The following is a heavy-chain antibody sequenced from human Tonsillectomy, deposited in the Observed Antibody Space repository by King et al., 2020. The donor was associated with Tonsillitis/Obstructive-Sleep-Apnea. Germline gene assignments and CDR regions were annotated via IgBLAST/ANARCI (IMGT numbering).Heavy chain of an antibody. CDR1: GGSISSYY. CDR3: AREGDDAFAI. J-gene: IGHJ3*02. Sequence: QLQESGPGLVKPSETLSLTCTVSGGSISSYYWSWIRQAPGKGLEWIGYIDYSGSTNYNPSLKSRVTISVDTSRNQFSLNLSAVTAADTAVYYCAREGDDAFAIWGQGTMVTVSS. CDR2: IDYSGST. V-gene: IGHV4-59*01. D-gene: IGHD3-16*01.